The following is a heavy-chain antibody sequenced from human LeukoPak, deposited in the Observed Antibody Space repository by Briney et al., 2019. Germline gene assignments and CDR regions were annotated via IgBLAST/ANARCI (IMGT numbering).Heavy chain of an antibody. CDR3: AKYPDYYDSSGYYFG. CDR2: ISGSGGST. J-gene: IGHJ3*01. V-gene: IGHV3-23*01. CDR1: RFTFSSYA. D-gene: IGHD3-22*01. Sequence: PGGSLRLSCAASRFTFSSYAMSWVRQAPGKGLEWVSAISGSGGSTYYADSVKGRFTISRDNSKNTLYLQMNSLRAEDTAVYYCAKYPDYYDSSGYYFGWGQGTMVTVSS.